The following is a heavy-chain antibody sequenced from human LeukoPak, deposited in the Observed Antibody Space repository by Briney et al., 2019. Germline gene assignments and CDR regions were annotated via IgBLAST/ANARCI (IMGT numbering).Heavy chain of an antibody. V-gene: IGHV3-30*02. CDR1: GFTFSSNG. CDR2: IQYDGSKK. Sequence: GGSLRLSCVASGFTFSSNGMHWVRQAPGKGLEWVTFIQYDGSKKYYADSVKGRFTISRDNSKNTLYMEMNSLRAEDTAVYYCAKDIGSYYDYWGQGILVTVSS. CDR3: AKDIGSYYDY. D-gene: IGHD3-10*01. J-gene: IGHJ4*02.